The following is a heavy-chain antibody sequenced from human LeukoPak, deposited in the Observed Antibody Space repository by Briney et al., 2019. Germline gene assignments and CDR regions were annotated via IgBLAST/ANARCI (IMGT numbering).Heavy chain of an antibody. J-gene: IGHJ3*02. CDR3: ARRPGYSSGWSRAFDI. CDR2: INHSGST. V-gene: IGHV4-34*01. Sequence: SETLSLTCAVYGGSLSGYFWSWIRQSPGMGLEWIGEINHSGSTNYNPSLKSRVTISVDTSKNQFSLKLSSVTAADTAVYYCARRPGYSSGWSRAFDIWGQGTMVTVSS. CDR1: GGSLSGYF. D-gene: IGHD6-19*01.